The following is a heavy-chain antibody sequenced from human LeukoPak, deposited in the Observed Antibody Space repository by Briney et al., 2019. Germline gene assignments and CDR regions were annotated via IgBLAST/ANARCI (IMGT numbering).Heavy chain of an antibody. V-gene: IGHV3-33*03. Sequence: GRSLRLSCAASKFTFSHYGMHWVRQAPGKGLEWVAVVFNNGSNQCYADSVKGRFTVSRDNSQNMLYLQMNSLRPEDTAVYYCAKDAERGFDYSNSLQKWGQGTLVTVSS. J-gene: IGHJ4*02. CDR2: VFNNGSNQ. CDR3: AKDAERGFDYSNSLQK. D-gene: IGHD4-11*01. CDR1: KFTFSHYG.